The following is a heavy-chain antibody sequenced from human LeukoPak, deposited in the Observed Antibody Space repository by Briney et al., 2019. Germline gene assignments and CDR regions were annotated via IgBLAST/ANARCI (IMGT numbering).Heavy chain of an antibody. CDR1: GFTFSNSG. D-gene: IGHD6-19*01. CDR2: IAYDESSK. J-gene: IGHJ5*02. CDR3: AKGGSGWSNWFDP. V-gene: IGHV3-30*18. Sequence: GGSLRLSCAASGFTFSNSGMHWVRQAPGKGLEWVAVIAYDESSKFYADSVKGRFTISRDNSQNTLYLQMNSLRADDTAVYYWAKGGSGWSNWFDPWGQGTLVTVSS.